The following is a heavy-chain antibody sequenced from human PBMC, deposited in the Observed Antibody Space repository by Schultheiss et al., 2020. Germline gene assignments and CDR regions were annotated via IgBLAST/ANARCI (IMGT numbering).Heavy chain of an antibody. V-gene: IGHV2-5*01. D-gene: IGHD6-19*01. CDR2: IYWNDDK. J-gene: IGHJ5*02. CDR3: AHTLQPLYSSGWGWFDP. Sequence: SGPTLVKPTQTLTLTCTFSGFSVTTSGVTVGWIRQPPGKALEWLALIYWNDDKRYSPSLKSRLTITKDTSKNQVVLTMTNMDPVDTATYYCAHTLQPLYSSGWGWFDPWGQGTLVTVSS. CDR1: GFSVTTSGVT.